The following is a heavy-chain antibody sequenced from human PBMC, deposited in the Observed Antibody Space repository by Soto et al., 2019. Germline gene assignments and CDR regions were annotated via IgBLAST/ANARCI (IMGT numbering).Heavy chain of an antibody. J-gene: IGHJ4*02. CDR2: ISGSGGST. V-gene: IGHV3-23*01. Sequence: PGGPLRLSCAASGFTFSRYAMSHDRQAPGKGLEWVSAISGSGGSTYYADSVKGRFTISRDNSKNTLYLQMNSLRAEDTAVYYCAKDREYYFDYWGQGTLVTVSS. CDR3: AKDREYYFDY. CDR1: GFTFSRYA.